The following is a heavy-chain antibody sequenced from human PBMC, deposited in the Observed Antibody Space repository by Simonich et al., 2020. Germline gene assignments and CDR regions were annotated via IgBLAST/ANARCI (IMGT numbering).Heavy chain of an antibody. Sequence: QVQLVESGGGVVQPGRSLRLSCAASGFTFSSYAMHLVRQAPGKGLEWVAVISYDGSNKNYAASVKGRFTISRDNYKNTLYLQMNSLRAEDTAVYYCARDGERYCGGDCYSYFDYWGQGTLVTVSS. CDR1: GFTFSSYA. CDR2: ISYDGSNK. D-gene: IGHD2-21*02. J-gene: IGHJ4*02. CDR3: ARDGERYCGGDCYSYFDY. V-gene: IGHV3-30*07.